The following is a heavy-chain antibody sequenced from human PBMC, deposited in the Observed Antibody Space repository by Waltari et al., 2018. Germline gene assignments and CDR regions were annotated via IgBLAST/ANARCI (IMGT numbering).Heavy chain of an antibody. CDR3: ARDGGYCSGGSCYPDWYFDL. V-gene: IGHV1-46*01. CDR1: GYTFTSYY. J-gene: IGHJ2*01. CDR2: INPSGGST. D-gene: IGHD2-15*01. Sequence: QVQLVQSGAEVKKPGASVKVSCKASGYTFTSYYMPWVRQAPGQGLEWMGIINPSGGSTSYAQKFQGRVTMTRDTSTSTVYMELSSLRSEDTAVYYCARDGGYCSGGSCYPDWYFDLWGRGTLVTVSS.